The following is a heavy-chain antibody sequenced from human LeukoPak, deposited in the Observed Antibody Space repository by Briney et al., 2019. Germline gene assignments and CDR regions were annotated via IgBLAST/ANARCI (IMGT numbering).Heavy chain of an antibody. J-gene: IGHJ4*01. V-gene: IGHV3-23*01. D-gene: IGHD1-26*01. CDR1: GFTFSSYA. Sequence: GGSLRLSCAASGFTFSSYAMSWVRQAPGKGLEWVSAITGSGGNTYYADSVKGRFTFSRDNSKNTLYLQMNSLRAEDTAVYYGAKNSVRATHLYYFDYWSQGTLVTVSS. CDR2: ITGSGGNT. CDR3: AKNSVRATHLYYFDY.